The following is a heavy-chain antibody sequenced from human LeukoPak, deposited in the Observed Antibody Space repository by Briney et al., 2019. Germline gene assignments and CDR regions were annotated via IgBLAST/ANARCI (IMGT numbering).Heavy chain of an antibody. J-gene: IGHJ4*02. CDR1: GGSFSGYY. D-gene: IGHD2-2*02. V-gene: IGHV4-34*01. Sequence: PSETLSLTCAVYGGSFSGYYWSWIRQPPGKGLEWIGEINHSGSTNYNPSLKSRVTISVDTSKNQFSLRLSSVTAADTAVYYCARHEVGHCSSTSCYSFDYWGQGTLVTVSS. CDR3: ARHEVGHCSSTSCYSFDY. CDR2: INHSGST.